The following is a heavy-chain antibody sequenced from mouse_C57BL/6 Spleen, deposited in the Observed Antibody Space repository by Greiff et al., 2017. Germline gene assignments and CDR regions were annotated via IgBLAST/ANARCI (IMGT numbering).Heavy chain of an antibody. V-gene: IGHV1-42*01. Sequence: VQLQQSGPELVKPGASVKISCKASGYSFTGYYMNWVKQSPEKSLEWIGEINPSTGGTTYNQKFKAKATLTVDKSSSTAYMQLKSLTSDDSAVYYCARSGVDSSGLFAYWGQGTLVTVSA. CDR2: INPSTGGT. CDR3: ARSGVDSSGLFAY. J-gene: IGHJ3*01. CDR1: GYSFTGYY. D-gene: IGHD3-2*02.